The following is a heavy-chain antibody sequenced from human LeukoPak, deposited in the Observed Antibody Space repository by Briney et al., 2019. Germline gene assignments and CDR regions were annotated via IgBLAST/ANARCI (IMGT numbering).Heavy chain of an antibody. J-gene: IGHJ6*02. CDR1: GFTFSSYS. CDR2: ISSSSSYI. V-gene: IGHV3-21*01. D-gene: IGHD3-10*01. CDR3: GREGLALGFGELSGQYYYYHGRAF. Sequence: PGGSLRLSCAASGFTFSSYSMNWVRQAPGKGLEWVSSISSSSSYIYYADSVKGRFTISRDNAKNSLYLQMNSLRAEDTAVYYCGREGLALGFGELSGQYYYYHGRAFWAQGPTFPVPS.